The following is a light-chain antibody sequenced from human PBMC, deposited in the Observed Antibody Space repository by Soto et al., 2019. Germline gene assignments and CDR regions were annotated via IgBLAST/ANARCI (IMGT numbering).Light chain of an antibody. CDR1: QSVTSNY. V-gene: IGKV3-20*01. Sequence: ERVLTQSPGTLSLSQGERATLSCRASQSVTSNYLAWYQQKPGQAPRLLIYGTSSRATRIPDRFSGSGSGTDFTLTISRLEPEDFAVYYCQQYGTSPRTFGQGTKVDIK. CDR2: GTS. J-gene: IGKJ1*01. CDR3: QQYGTSPRT.